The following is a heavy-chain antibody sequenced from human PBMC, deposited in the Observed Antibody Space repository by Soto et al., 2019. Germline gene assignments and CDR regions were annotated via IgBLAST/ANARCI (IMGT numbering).Heavy chain of an antibody. J-gene: IGHJ4*02. D-gene: IGHD2-15*01. CDR3: ARGGGYCSGGSCYGLSFFDY. CDR1: GGTFSSYA. CDR2: IIPIFGTA. Sequence: QVQLVQSGAEVKKPGSSVKVSCKASGGTFSSYAISWVRQAPGQGLEWMGGIIPIFGTANYAQKFQGRVTITPDKSTSTAYMELSSLRSEYTAVYYCARGGGYCSGGSCYGLSFFDYWGQGTLVTVSS. V-gene: IGHV1-69*06.